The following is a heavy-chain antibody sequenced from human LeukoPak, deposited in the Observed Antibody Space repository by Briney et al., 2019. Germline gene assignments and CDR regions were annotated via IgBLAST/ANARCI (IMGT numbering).Heavy chain of an antibody. CDR2: IISIFGTA. D-gene: IGHD6-19*01. Sequence: SVKVSCKASGGTFSSYAISWVRQAPGQGLEWMGGIISIFGTANYAQKFQGRVTITADKSTSTAYMELSSLRSEDTAVYYCARGSSGWYHHYFDYWGQGTLVTVSS. V-gene: IGHV1-69*06. CDR1: GGTFSSYA. J-gene: IGHJ4*02. CDR3: ARGSSGWYHHYFDY.